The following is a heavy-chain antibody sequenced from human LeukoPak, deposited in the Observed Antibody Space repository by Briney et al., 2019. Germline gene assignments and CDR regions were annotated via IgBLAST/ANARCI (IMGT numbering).Heavy chain of an antibody. J-gene: IGHJ6*03. CDR1: GFTFSSYW. V-gene: IGHV3-7*01. Sequence: GGSLRLSCAASGFTFSSYWMSWVRQAPGKGLEWVANIKQDGSEKYYVDSVKGRFTISRDNAKNSLYLQMNSLRAEDTAVYYCASSVAANYYYYTDVWGKGTTVTISS. CDR3: ASSVAANYYYYTDV. D-gene: IGHD2-15*01. CDR2: IKQDGSEK.